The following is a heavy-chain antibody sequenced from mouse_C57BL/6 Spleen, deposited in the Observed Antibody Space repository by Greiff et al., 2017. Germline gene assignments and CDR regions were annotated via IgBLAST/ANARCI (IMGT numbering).Heavy chain of an antibody. D-gene: IGHD1-1*01. CDR3: ARETTVVAHYFDY. CDR2: INPNNGGT. J-gene: IGHJ2*01. CDR1: GYTFTDYY. Sequence: EVQLQQSGPELVKPGASVKISCKASGYTFTDYYMNWVKQSHGKSLEWIGDINPNNGGTSYNQKFKGKATLTVDKSSSTAYMELRSLTSEDSAVYYCARETTVVAHYFDYWGQGTTLTVSS. V-gene: IGHV1-26*01.